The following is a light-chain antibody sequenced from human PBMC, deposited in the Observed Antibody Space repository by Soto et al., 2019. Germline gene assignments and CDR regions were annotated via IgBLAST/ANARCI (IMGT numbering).Light chain of an antibody. CDR3: QSYDSSLSRV. CDR2: GNS. Sequence: QSVLTQPPSVSAAPGQNVTMSCSGSSSNIGNNYVSWYQQLPGTAPKLLIYGNSNRPSGVPDRFSGSKSGTSASLAITGLQAEDEADYYCQSYDSSLSRVFGGGTKLTVL. V-gene: IGLV1-40*01. J-gene: IGLJ2*01. CDR1: SSNIGNNY.